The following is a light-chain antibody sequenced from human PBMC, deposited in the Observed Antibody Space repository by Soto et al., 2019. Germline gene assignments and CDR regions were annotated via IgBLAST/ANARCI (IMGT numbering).Light chain of an antibody. CDR3: QQTNRFPRT. CDR2: AAS. V-gene: IGKV1-12*01. J-gene: IGKJ3*01. Sequence: DLQMTQSPSSVSASVGDRVTITCRASQGIDSWLAWYQQKPGKAPKLLIYAASNLQRGVPSRFSGSGSGIDFTLTISNLQPEDFATYYCQQTNRFPRTFGPGTKVDIK. CDR1: QGIDSW.